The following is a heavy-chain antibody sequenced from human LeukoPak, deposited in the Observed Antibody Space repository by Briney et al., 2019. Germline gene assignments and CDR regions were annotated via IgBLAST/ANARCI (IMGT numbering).Heavy chain of an antibody. Sequence: ASVKVSCKASGYTFTSYAISWVRQAPGQGLEWMGRIIPILGIANYAQKFQGRVTITADKSTSTAYMELSSLRSEDTAVYYCARDPGFGEFYLDYWGQGTLVTVSS. V-gene: IGHV1-69*04. CDR1: GYTFTSYA. CDR2: IIPILGIA. J-gene: IGHJ4*02. D-gene: IGHD3-10*01. CDR3: ARDPGFGEFYLDY.